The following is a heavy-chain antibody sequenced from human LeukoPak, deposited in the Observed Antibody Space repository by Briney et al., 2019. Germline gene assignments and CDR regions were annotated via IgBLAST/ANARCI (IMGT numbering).Heavy chain of an antibody. V-gene: IGHV3-21*01. Sequence: PGGSLRLSCVASGFTFDDYSLNWVRQAPGKGMEWVAGISSSSDYIYYADSMRGRFTISRDNAKNSLYLQMHSLRVEDTALYYCARDRVPRATRGTFDYWGQGTPVIVSS. CDR1: GFTFDDYS. J-gene: IGHJ4*02. D-gene: IGHD1-26*01. CDR3: ARDRVPRATRGTFDY. CDR2: ISSSSDYI.